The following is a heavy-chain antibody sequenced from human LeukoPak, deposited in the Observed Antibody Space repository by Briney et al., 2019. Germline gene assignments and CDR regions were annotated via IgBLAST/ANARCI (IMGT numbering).Heavy chain of an antibody. D-gene: IGHD6-19*01. V-gene: IGHV3-48*04. CDR1: GFTFSSYS. CDR2: ISSSSTII. J-gene: IGHJ4*02. Sequence: GGSLRLSCAASGFTFSSYSMNWVRQAPGKGLEWVSYISSSSTIIYYADSVKGRFTISRDNAKNSLYLQMNSLRAEDTAVYYCARDPPSGRMDYWGQGTLVTVSS. CDR3: ARDPPSGRMDY.